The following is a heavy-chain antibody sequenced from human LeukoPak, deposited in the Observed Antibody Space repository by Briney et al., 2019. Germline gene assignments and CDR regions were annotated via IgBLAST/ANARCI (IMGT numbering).Heavy chain of an antibody. CDR3: AREYVVVVPAAIRYYYYYYMDV. J-gene: IGHJ6*03. CDR2: TNHSGST. Sequence: SETPSLTCAVYGGSFSGYYWSWIRQPPGKGLEWIGETNHSGSTNYNPSLKSRVTISVDTSKNQFSLKLSSVTAADTAVYYCAREYVVVVPAAIRYYYYYYMDVWGKGTTVTVSS. V-gene: IGHV4-34*01. D-gene: IGHD2-2*02. CDR1: GGSFSGYY.